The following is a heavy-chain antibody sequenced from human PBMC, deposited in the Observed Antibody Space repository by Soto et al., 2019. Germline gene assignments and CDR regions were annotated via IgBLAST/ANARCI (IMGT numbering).Heavy chain of an antibody. V-gene: IGHV3-21*06. CDR2: ISSTTNYI. CDR1: GFTFTRYS. J-gene: IGHJ4*02. Sequence: GGSLRLSCAASGFTFTRYSMNWVRQAPGKGLEWVSSISSTTNYIYYGDSMKGRFTISRDNAKTSLYLEMNSLRAEDTAVYYCARESEDLTSNFDYWGQGTLVTVSS. CDR3: ARESEDLTSNFDY.